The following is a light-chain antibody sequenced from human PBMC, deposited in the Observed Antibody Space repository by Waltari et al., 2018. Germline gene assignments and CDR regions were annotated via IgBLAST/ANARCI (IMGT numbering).Light chain of an antibody. CDR3: QSADSSTYVI. Sequence: SYELTQPPSVSVSPGQTARITCSGDALPQPDAYWYQQKAGQAPVLVIYKETERPSEIPERFSGSSSGTTVTLIISGVQAEDEADYYCQSADSSTYVIFGGGTKLTVL. V-gene: IGLV3-25*03. CDR1: ALPQPD. J-gene: IGLJ2*01. CDR2: KET.